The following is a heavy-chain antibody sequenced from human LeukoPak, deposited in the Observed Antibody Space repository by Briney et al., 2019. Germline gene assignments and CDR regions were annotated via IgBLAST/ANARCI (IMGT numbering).Heavy chain of an antibody. CDR2: IYYSGST. CDR1: GGSISSYY. J-gene: IGHJ4*02. Sequence: SETLSLTCTVSGGSISSYYWSWLRQPPGKGLEWIGYIYYSGSTNYNPSLKSRVTISVDTSKNQFSLKLSSVTAADTAVYYCARAPYYDSSGYYQFDYWGQGTLVTVSS. CDR3: ARAPYYDSSGYYQFDY. D-gene: IGHD3-22*01. V-gene: IGHV4-59*01.